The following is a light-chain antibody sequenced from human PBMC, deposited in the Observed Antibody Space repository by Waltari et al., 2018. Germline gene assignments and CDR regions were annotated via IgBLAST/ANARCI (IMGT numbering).Light chain of an antibody. CDR3: QQYFTTPRA. V-gene: IGKV4-1*01. Sequence: DIVMTQSPDSLAVSLGERATVHCRSSQSLLFASNNKNYLAWYQQKPVQPPKLLIYWASTRDSWVPNRFSGSGSGTDFTLTISGLQAEDVGVYYCQQYFTTPRAFGQGTKVEIK. CDR2: WAS. CDR1: QSLLFASNNKNY. J-gene: IGKJ1*01.